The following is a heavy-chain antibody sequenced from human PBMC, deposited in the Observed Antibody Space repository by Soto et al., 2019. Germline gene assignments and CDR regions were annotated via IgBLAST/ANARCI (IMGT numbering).Heavy chain of an antibody. D-gene: IGHD6-19*01. Sequence: SISSYYWSWIRQPPGKGLEWIGYIYYSGSTNYNPSLKSRVTISVDTSKNQFSLKLSSVTAADTAVYYCARSEGSGWFGGSHTHMGVWGQGNTVTVAS. V-gene: IGHV4-59*01. J-gene: IGHJ6*02. CDR3: ARSEGSGWFGGSHTHMGV. CDR1: SISSYY. CDR2: IYYSGST.